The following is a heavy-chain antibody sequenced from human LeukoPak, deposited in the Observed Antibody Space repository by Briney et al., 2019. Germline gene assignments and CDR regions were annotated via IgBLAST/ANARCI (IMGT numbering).Heavy chain of an antibody. V-gene: IGHV3-9*01. D-gene: IGHD3-10*01. Sequence: PGRSLRLPCAASGFTFDDYAMHWVRQAPGKGLEWVSGISWNSGSIGYADSVKGRFTISRDNAKNSLYLQMNSLRAEDTALYYCAKDSRPFYGSGSYSWGQGTLVTVSS. CDR3: AKDSRPFYGSGSYS. J-gene: IGHJ4*02. CDR2: ISWNSGSI. CDR1: GFTFDDYA.